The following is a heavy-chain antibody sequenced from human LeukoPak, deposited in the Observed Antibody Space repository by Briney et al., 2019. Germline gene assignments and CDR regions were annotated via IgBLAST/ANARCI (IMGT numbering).Heavy chain of an antibody. V-gene: IGHV4-34*01. J-gene: IGHJ6*03. CDR3: ARVKSSGWYIGSYYYYYMDV. CDR2: INHSGST. D-gene: IGHD6-19*01. Sequence: SETLSLTCAVYGGSLSDYYWTWIRQPPGKGLEWIGEINHSGSTNYNPSLKSRVTISVDTSKNQFSLKLSSVTAADTAVYYCARVKSSGWYIGSYYYYYMDVWGKGTTVTVSS. CDR1: GGSLSDYY.